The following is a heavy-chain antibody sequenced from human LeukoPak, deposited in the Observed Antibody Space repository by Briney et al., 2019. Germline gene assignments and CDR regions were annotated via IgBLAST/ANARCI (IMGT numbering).Heavy chain of an antibody. CDR1: GFTFSSYG. V-gene: IGHV3-33*06. J-gene: IGHJ6*02. CDR2: IWYDGSNK. Sequence: GRSLRLSCAASGFTFSSYGMHWVRQAPGKGLEWVAVIWYDGSNKYYADSVKGRFTISRDNSKNTLYLQMNSLRAEDTAVYYCAKAGPITMVRGVKNYYYGMDVWGQGTTVTVSS. D-gene: IGHD3-10*01. CDR3: AKAGPITMVRGVKNYYYGMDV.